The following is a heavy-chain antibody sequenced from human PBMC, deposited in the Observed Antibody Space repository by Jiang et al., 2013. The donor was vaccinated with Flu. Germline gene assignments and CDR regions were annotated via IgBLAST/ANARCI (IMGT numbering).Heavy chain of an antibody. CDR2: ISYDGGIK. CDR1: GFTFSSYA. Sequence: GRSLRLSCATSGFTFSSYAVHWVRQAPGKGLEWVALISYDGGIKYYADSVKGRFTISRDNSKNTLDLQMSSLRTEDTAVYYCARDREPTPIHYFDSWGQGTLVTVSS. CDR3: ARDREPTPIHYFDS. J-gene: IGHJ4*02. V-gene: IGHV3-30-3*01. D-gene: IGHD2-2*02.